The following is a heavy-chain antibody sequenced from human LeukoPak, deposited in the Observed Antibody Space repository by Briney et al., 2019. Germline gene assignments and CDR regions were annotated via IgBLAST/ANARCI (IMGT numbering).Heavy chain of an antibody. V-gene: IGHV3-11*04. Sequence: GGSLRLSCAASGFTFSDYYMSWIRQAPGKGLEWVSYISSSGSTIYYADSVKGRFSISRDNAKNSLYLQMNSLRAEDTAVYYCARDVTIFGVVQNSYYMDVWGKGTTVTVSS. J-gene: IGHJ6*03. D-gene: IGHD3-3*01. CDR2: ISSSGSTI. CDR3: ARDVTIFGVVQNSYYMDV. CDR1: GFTFSDYY.